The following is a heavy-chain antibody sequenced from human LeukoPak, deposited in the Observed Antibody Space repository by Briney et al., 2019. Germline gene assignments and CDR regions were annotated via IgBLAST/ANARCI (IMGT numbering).Heavy chain of an antibody. CDR2: IKQDGSEK. CDR3: ARDRDYYDSSGLSTPADY. CDR1: GFTFSSYE. D-gene: IGHD3-22*01. Sequence: GGSLRLSCAASGFTFSSYEMNWVRQAPGKGLEWVANIKQDGSEKYYVDSVKGRFTISRDNAKNSLYLQMNSLRAEDTAVYYCARDRDYYDSSGLSTPADYWGQGTLVTVSS. J-gene: IGHJ4*02. V-gene: IGHV3-7*01.